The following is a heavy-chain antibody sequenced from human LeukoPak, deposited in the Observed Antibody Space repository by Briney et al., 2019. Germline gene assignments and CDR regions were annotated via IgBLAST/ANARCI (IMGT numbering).Heavy chain of an antibody. J-gene: IGHJ4*02. CDR2: IIPIFGTA. D-gene: IGHD3-10*01. Sequence: GSSVKVSCKASGGTFSSYAISWVRQAPGQGLEWMGGIIPIFGTANYAQKFQGRATITADESTSTAYMELSSLRSEDTAVYYCARCRDSRGSSPIWFGELEYYFDYWGQGTLVTVSS. CDR3: ARCRDSRGSSPIWFGELEYYFDY. CDR1: GGTFSSYA. V-gene: IGHV1-69*01.